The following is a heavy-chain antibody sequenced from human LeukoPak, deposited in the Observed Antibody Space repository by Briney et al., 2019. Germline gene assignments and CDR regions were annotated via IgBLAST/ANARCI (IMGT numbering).Heavy chain of an antibody. CDR2: MNPNSGNT. Sequence: ASVKVSCKASGYTFTSYDINWVRQATGQGLEWMGWMNPNSGNTGYAQKFQGRVTMTRNTSISTAYMELSRLRSEDTAVYYCARGPGSYCGGDCYYPWGQGTLVTVSS. J-gene: IGHJ5*02. V-gene: IGHV1-8*01. CDR3: ARGPGSYCGGDCYYP. D-gene: IGHD2-21*02. CDR1: GYTFTSYD.